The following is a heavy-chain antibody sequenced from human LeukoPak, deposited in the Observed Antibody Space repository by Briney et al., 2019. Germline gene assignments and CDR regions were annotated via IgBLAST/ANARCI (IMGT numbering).Heavy chain of an antibody. J-gene: IGHJ4*02. CDR1: GFTFSTYA. CDR3: AKESHPHRGYYFDY. D-gene: IGHD3-22*01. Sequence: GGSLRLSCVASGFTFSTYAMSWVRQAPGMGLEWVSALAEGGGFTKYADSMRGRFTISRDNSKNTVYLQVSSLTAEDTAVYYCAKESHPHRGYYFDYWGQGTLVTVSS. V-gene: IGHV3-23*01. CDR2: LAEGGGFT.